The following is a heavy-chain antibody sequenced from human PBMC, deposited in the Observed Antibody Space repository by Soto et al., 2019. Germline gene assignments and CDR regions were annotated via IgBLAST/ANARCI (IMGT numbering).Heavy chain of an antibody. Sequence: EVQLLESGGGLVQPGGSLRLSCAASGFTFSSYAMSWVRQAPGKGLEWVSAISGSGGSTYYADSVKGRFTISRDNSKNTLYLQMNSLRAEDTAVYYCAKTDIVLMVYALGPYFDYWGQGTLVTVS. CDR2: ISGSGGST. V-gene: IGHV3-23*01. CDR3: AKTDIVLMVYALGPYFDY. CDR1: GFTFSSYA. J-gene: IGHJ4*02. D-gene: IGHD2-8*01.